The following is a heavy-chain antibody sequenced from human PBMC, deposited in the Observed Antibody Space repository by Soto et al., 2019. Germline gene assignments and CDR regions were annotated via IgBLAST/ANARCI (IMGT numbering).Heavy chain of an antibody. V-gene: IGHV3-23*01. Sequence: EVQLLESGGGLVQPGGSLRLSCAASGFTFSSHAMNWVRQAPGKGLEWVSAISGSGGSTYYADSVKGRFTISRDNSMNTLPLQMTSLRADATAVYYCAKGRRGVSGTGGDCWGQGTLVTVSS. D-gene: IGHD3-10*01. CDR3: AKGRRGVSGTGGDC. J-gene: IGHJ4*02. CDR1: GFTFSSHA. CDR2: ISGSGGST.